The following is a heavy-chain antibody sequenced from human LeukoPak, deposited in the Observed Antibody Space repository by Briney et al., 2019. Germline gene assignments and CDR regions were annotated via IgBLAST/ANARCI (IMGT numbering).Heavy chain of an antibody. J-gene: IGHJ4*02. D-gene: IGHD2-2*01. CDR1: GFAFDEHG. CDR2: INWSGGST. Sequence: GGSLRLSCTASGFAFDEHGMSWVRQVPGKGLEWVSGINWSGGSTGYADPLRGRFTISRDNAKNSLYLQMDSLRAEDTALYYCARAPITSPFNFDYWGQGTLVTVSS. V-gene: IGHV3-20*04. CDR3: ARAPITSPFNFDY.